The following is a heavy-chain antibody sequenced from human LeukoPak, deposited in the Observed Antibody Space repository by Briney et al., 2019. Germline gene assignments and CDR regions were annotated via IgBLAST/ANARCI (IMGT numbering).Heavy chain of an antibody. CDR3: ARDHGVTMIVVVGFDC. D-gene: IGHD3-22*01. V-gene: IGHV4-38-2*02. Sequence: SETLSLTCTVSGYSISSGYYWGWIRQPPGKGLEWIGSIYHSGSTYYNPSLKSRVTISVDTSKNQFSLKLSSVTAADTAVYYCARDHGVTMIVVVGFDCWGQGTLVTVSS. J-gene: IGHJ4*02. CDR2: IYHSGST. CDR1: GYSISSGYY.